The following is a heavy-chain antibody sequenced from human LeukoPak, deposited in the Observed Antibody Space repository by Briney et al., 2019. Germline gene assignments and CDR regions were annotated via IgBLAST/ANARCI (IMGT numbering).Heavy chain of an antibody. CDR3: ARIVVDTAMAGRYYFDY. V-gene: IGHV3-53*04. CDR2: IYSGGST. J-gene: IGHJ4*02. CDR1: GFTVSSNY. D-gene: IGHD5-18*01. Sequence: GGSLRLSCAASGFTVSSNYMSWVRQAPGKGLEWVSVIYSGGSTYYADSVKGRFTISRHNSKNTLYLQMNSLRAEDTAVYYCARIVVDTAMAGRYYFDYWGQGTLVTVSS.